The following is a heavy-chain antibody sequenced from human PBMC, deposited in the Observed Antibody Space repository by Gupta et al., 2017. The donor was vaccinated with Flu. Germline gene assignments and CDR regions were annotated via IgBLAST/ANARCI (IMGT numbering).Heavy chain of an antibody. CDR3: VRDHNYAMDV. CDR1: GFSFSSYW. V-gene: IGHV3-74*01. Sequence: EVQLVESGGGLVQPGGSLRLSCAASGFSFSSYWMHWVRQAPGKGLVWVSRINSDGSSPSYAGSVKGRFTISRDNAKNTLYVQMNSLRAEDTAVYYCVRDHNYAMDVWGQGTTVTVSS. J-gene: IGHJ6*02. CDR2: INSDGSSP.